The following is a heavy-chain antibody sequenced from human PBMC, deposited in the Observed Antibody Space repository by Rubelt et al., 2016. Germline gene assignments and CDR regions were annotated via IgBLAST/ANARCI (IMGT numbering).Heavy chain of an antibody. CDR3: ARSWGSSFSDY. Sequence: GGGVAQPGGSLRLSCAASGFTFSSYGMHWVRQAPGKGLEWVAFIRNDGSNEYYADSVKGRFTISRDNSKNTLYLQMNSLRVEDTAMYYCARSWGSSFSDYWGQGTLVRVS. CDR2: IRNDGSNE. CDR1: GFTFSSYG. V-gene: IGHV3-30*02. J-gene: IGHJ4*02. D-gene: IGHD6-19*01.